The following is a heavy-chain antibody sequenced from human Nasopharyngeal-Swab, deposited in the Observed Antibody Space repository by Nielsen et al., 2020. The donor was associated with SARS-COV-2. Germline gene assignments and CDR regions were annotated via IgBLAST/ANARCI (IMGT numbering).Heavy chain of an antibody. D-gene: IGHD2-21*02. CDR2: ITTRGSYT. J-gene: IGHJ4*02. V-gene: IGHV3-21*06. CDR3: ARDLVTGQRFDY. Sequence: GGSLRLSCAGSGFTFSVYGMNWVRQAPGNGLEWVASITTRGSYTYYADSVQGRFTISRDNAKNAVYLQMNSLRPEDTAVYYCARDLVTGQRFDYWGQGTLVTVSS. CDR1: GFTFSVYG.